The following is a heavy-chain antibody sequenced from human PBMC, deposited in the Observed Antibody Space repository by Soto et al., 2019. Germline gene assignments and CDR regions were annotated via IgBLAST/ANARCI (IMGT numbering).Heavy chain of an antibody. J-gene: IGHJ3*02. V-gene: IGHV4-34*01. CDR2: MSHSGGT. CDR3: ARVERGTATTVVDAFDI. CDR1: GGFVSSGSYY. D-gene: IGHD1-1*01. Sequence: QVQLQQWGAGLLKPSETLSLTCAVYGGFVSSGSYYWSWIRQPPGKGLAWIGEMSHSGGTHFTPSLKSRVTISVDTSKNQFSRKMASVTAADTALYYCARVERGTATTVVDAFDIWGPGTMVTVSS.